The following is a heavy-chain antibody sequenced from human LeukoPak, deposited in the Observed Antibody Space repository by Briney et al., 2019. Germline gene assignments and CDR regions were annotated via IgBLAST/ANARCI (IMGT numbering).Heavy chain of an antibody. CDR2: IKSKTDGGTT. CDR3: STTYYYDSSEGY. CDR1: GFTFSNYA. J-gene: IGHJ4*02. Sequence: GGSLRLSCATSGFTFSNYAMNWVRQAPGKGLEWVGRIKSKTDGGTTDYAAPVKGRFTISRDDSKNTLYLQMNSLKTEDTAVYYCSTTYYYDSSEGYWGQGTLVTVSS. V-gene: IGHV3-15*07. D-gene: IGHD3-22*01.